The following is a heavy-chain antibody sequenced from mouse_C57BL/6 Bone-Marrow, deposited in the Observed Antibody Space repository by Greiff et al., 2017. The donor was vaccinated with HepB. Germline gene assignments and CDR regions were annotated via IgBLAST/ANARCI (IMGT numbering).Heavy chain of an antibody. CDR1: GYTFTDYN. D-gene: IGHD2-4*01. CDR3: ARLGDYDAGFAY. V-gene: IGHV1-18*01. CDR2: INPNNGGT. Sequence: EVHLVESGPELVKPGASVKIPCKASGYTFTDYNMDWVKQSHGKSLEWIGDINPNNGGTIYNQKFKGKATLTVDKSSSTAYMELRSLTSEDTAVYYCARLGDYDAGFAYWGQGTLVTVSA. J-gene: IGHJ3*01.